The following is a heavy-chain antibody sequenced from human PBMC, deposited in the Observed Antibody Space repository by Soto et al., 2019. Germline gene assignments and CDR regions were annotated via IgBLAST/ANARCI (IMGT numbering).Heavy chain of an antibody. Sequence: ASVKVSCKXSGYTFTSYDINWVRQATGQGLEWMGWMNPNSGNTGYAQKFQGRVTMTRNTSISTAYMELSSLRSEDTAVYYCARSERITIFGVVIRGDYFDYWGQGTLVTVSS. D-gene: IGHD3-3*01. CDR3: ARSERITIFGVVIRGDYFDY. J-gene: IGHJ4*02. CDR1: GYTFTSYD. CDR2: MNPNSGNT. V-gene: IGHV1-8*01.